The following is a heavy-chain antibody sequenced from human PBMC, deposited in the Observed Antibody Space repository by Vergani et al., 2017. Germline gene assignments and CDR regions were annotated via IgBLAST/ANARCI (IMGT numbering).Heavy chain of an antibody. CDR2: INAGNGNT. D-gene: IGHD1-1*01. CDR3: ASAPNVRLERTKYAFDI. J-gene: IGHJ3*02. CDR1: GYTFTSYA. V-gene: IGHV1-3*01. Sequence: QVQLVQSGAEVKKPGASVKVSCKASGYTFTSYAMHWVRQAPGQRLEWMGWINAGNGNTKYSQKFQGRVTITRDTSASTAYMELSSLRSEDTAVYYCASAPNVRLERTKYAFDIWGQGTMVTVSS.